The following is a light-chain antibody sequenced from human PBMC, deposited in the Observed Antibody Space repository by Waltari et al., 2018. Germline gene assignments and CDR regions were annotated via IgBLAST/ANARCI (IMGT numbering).Light chain of an antibody. CDR1: PSVATY. Sequence: IVFTKTPAILSLSPRHSATLSCRASPSVATYLAWYQPRPGQSPTLLSYDASYRATGIPARFSGSGSETDFTHNSSSQQPEDFAVYDCQQRRNGPLTLGGGTRVQ. CDR3: QQRRNGPLT. V-gene: IGKV3-11*01. J-gene: IGKJ4*01. CDR2: DAS.